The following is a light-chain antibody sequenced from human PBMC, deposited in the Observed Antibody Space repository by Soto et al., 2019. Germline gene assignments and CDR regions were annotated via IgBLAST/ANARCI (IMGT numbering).Light chain of an antibody. CDR2: DNN. V-gene: IGLV1-51*01. CDR1: SSNIRNNY. Sequence: QAVLRQSRSVCAAPRQVVAISCSGSSSNIRNNYVSWYQQHPGTAPKLLIYDNNKRPSGIPDRFSGSKSGTSATLGITGLQTGDEADYYCGTGDSSMSDYVFGTGTKVT. J-gene: IGLJ1*01. CDR3: GTGDSSMSDYV.